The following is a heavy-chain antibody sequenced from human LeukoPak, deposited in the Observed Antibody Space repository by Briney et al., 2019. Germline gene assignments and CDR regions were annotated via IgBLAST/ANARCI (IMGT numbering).Heavy chain of an antibody. V-gene: IGHV3-7*01. Sequence: PGGSLRLSCAASGFTFSNHWMSWVRQAPGKGLEWVANIKQDGSEKYYVDSVKGRFTISRDNAKNSLYLQMNSLRAEDTAVYYCARVFGSGSPVYYWGQGTLVTVSS. D-gene: IGHD6-19*01. CDR3: ARVFGSGSPVYY. J-gene: IGHJ4*02. CDR2: IKQDGSEK. CDR1: GFTFSNHW.